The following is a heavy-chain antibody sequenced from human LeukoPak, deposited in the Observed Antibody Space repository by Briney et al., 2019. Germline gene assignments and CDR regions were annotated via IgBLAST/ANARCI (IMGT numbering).Heavy chain of an antibody. CDR2: IGTAGDT. J-gene: IGHJ6*03. Sequence: GGSLRLSCAACGFTFSSYDMHWVRQATGKGLEWVSAIGTAGDTYYPGSVKGQFTISRENAKNSLYLQMNSLGAGDTAVYYCARDLYWNDYVWGSYRWSMDVWGKGTTVTVSS. CDR1: GFTFSSYD. CDR3: ARDLYWNDYVWGSYRWSMDV. V-gene: IGHV3-13*03. D-gene: IGHD3-16*02.